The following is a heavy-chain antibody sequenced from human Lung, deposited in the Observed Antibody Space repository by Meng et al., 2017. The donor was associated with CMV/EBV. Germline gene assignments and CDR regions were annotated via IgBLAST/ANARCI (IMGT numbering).Heavy chain of an antibody. CDR2: IYSGGST. CDR1: GFTVSSNY. J-gene: IGHJ4*02. D-gene: IGHD2/OR15-2a*01. CDR3: ASTPQRRTTYNDY. Sequence: ESLKISXAASGFTVSSNYMSWVRQAPGKGLEWVSVIYSGGSTYYADSVKGRFTISRDNSKNTLYLQMNSLRAEDTAVYYCASTPQRRTTYNDYWGQGTLVTVSS. V-gene: IGHV3-53*01.